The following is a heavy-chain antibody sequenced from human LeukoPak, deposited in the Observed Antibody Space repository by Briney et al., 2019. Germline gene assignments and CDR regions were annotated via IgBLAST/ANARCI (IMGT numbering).Heavy chain of an antibody. CDR1: GFTFSSYS. V-gene: IGHV3-21*01. CDR2: ISSSSSYI. Sequence: PGGSLRLSCAASGFTFSSYSMNWVRQAPGKGLEWVSSISSSSSYIYYADSVKGRFTISRDNAKNSLYLQMNSLRAEDTAVYYCAISKTLGGNYHEWGQGTLVTVSS. J-gene: IGHJ4*02. D-gene: IGHD4-23*01. CDR3: AISKTLGGNYHE.